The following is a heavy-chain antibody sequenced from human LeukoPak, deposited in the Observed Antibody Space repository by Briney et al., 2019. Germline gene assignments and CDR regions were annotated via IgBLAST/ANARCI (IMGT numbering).Heavy chain of an antibody. V-gene: IGHV1-2*06. Sequence: ASVKVSCXASGYTFTSYGISWVRQAPGQGLEWMGRINPNSGGTDSAQKFQGRVTMTRDTSMNTAYMELSRLKSDDTAVYYCARDLSGISSATDAFDMWGQGTMVTVSS. CDR3: ARDLSGISSATDAFDM. J-gene: IGHJ3*02. D-gene: IGHD1-14*01. CDR1: GYTFTSYG. CDR2: INPNSGGT.